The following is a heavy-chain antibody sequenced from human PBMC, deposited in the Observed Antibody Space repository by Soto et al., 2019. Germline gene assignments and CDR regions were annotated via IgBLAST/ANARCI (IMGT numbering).Heavy chain of an antibody. CDR2: MNPNSGNT. V-gene: IGHV1-8*01. J-gene: IGHJ5*02. D-gene: IGHD2-2*01. CDR3: ARGRTPPKRIYCISTSCPNWFDP. CDR1: GYTFTSYD. Sequence: QVQLVQSGAEVKKPGASVKVSCKASGYTFTSYDINWVRQATGQGLEWMGWMNPNSGNTGYAQKFQGRVTMTRNTSISTAYMELSSLRSEDTAVYYCARGRTPPKRIYCISTSCPNWFDPWGQGTLVTVSS.